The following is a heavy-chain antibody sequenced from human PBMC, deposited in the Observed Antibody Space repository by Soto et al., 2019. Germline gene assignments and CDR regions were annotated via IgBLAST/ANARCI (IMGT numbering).Heavy chain of an antibody. CDR3: ARDEGIAARPVFYRNWYFDL. J-gene: IGHJ2*01. CDR1: GFTFSSYA. V-gene: IGHV3-21*01. CDR2: ISGSSSYI. D-gene: IGHD6-6*01. Sequence: EVQLLESGGGLVQPGGSLRLSCAASGFTFSSYAMSWVRQAPGKGLEWVSAISGSSSYIYYADSVKGRFTISRDNAKNSLYLQMNSLRAEDTAVYYCARDEGIAARPVFYRNWYFDLWGRGTLVTVSS.